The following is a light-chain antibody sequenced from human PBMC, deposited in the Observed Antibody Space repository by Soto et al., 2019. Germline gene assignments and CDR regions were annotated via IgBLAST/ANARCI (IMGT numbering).Light chain of an antibody. CDR1: QSVGYN. V-gene: IGKV3-15*01. Sequence: IVMTQSPATLSVSPGERATLSCRASQSVGYNLAWYQQKPGQTPRLLIYGASIRAAGVPARFSGSGSGTEFTLTISSLQSEDFAVYSCQMYTNSVFTFGQGTKLEVK. J-gene: IGKJ2*01. CDR2: GAS. CDR3: QMYTNSVFT.